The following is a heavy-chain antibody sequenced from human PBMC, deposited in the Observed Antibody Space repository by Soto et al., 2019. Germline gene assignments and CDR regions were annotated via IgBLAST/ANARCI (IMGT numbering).Heavy chain of an antibody. CDR3: AVLPPYGGCRYLFDY. V-gene: IGHV1-18*01. D-gene: IGHD4-17*01. CDR1: GYTFTSYG. J-gene: IGHJ4*02. Sequence: ASVKVSCKASGYTFTSYGISWVRQAPGQGLEWMGWISAYNGNTNYAQKLQGRVTMTTDTSTSTAYMELRSLRSDDTAVYYCAVLPPYGGCRYLFDYCGQGTLVTVSS. CDR2: ISAYNGNT.